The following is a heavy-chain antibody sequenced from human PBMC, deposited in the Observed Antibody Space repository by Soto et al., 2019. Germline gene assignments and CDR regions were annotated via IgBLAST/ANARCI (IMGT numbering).Heavy chain of an antibody. D-gene: IGHD3-22*01. V-gene: IGHV6-1*01. Sequence: SQTLSLTCAISGDSVSSNSAVWSWIRQSPSRGLEWLGRTYYRSKWYNDYAASVKSRITINPDTSKNQFSLQLDSVTPEDTAVYYCTTGLSNGYYNFDYWGQGTPVTVSS. J-gene: IGHJ4*02. CDR3: TTGLSNGYYNFDY. CDR1: GDSVSSNSAV. CDR2: TYYRSKWYN.